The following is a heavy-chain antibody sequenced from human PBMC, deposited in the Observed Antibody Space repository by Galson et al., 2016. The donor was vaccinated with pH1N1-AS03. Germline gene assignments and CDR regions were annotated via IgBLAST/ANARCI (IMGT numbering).Heavy chain of an antibody. V-gene: IGHV3-64*01. CDR1: GFTFSSYA. CDR3: ARGPVSYANYWFPPPDY. J-gene: IGHJ4*02. CDR2: ISGNGFST. D-gene: IGHD4/OR15-4a*01. Sequence: LRLSCAVGGFTFSSYAMFWVRQAPGKGLEYVSAISGNGFSTYYANSVKDRFTVSRDNSKNTLYLHMGSLRVEDVAVYYCARGPVSYANYWFPPPDYWGQGTLVTVSS.